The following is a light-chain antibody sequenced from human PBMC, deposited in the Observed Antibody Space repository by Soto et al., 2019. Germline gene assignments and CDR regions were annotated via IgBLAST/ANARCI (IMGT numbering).Light chain of an antibody. V-gene: IGLV2-14*01. CDR1: SSDVGGYNF. CDR3: SSYATSRTHVA. CDR2: DVS. J-gene: IGLJ2*01. Sequence: QSALTQPASVSGSPGQSITISCTGTSSDVGGYNFVSWYQHHPGKAPKLIIHDVSSRPSGVSTRFSASKSSNTASLTISGLQAEDEADYYCSSYATSRTHVAFGGGTQLTVL.